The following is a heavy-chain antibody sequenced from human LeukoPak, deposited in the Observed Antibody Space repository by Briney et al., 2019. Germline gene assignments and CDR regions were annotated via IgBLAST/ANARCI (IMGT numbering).Heavy chain of an antibody. CDR2: IRYDGSNK. Sequence: PGGSLRLSCAASGFTFSSYGMHWVRQAPGKGLEWVAFIRYDGSNKYYADSVKGRFTISRDNSKKTLYLQMNSLRAEDTAVYYCAKDFFTVTTSPFDYWGQGTLVTVSS. CDR3: AKDFFTVTTSPFDY. J-gene: IGHJ4*02. D-gene: IGHD4-17*01. CDR1: GFTFSSYG. V-gene: IGHV3-30*02.